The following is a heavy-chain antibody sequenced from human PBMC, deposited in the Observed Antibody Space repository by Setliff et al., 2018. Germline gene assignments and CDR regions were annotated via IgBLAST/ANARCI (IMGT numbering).Heavy chain of an antibody. CDR3: AKFFHSGSYFPSGGFDF. CDR1: GFTFSNHY. CDR2: ISGSSHII. V-gene: IGHV3-48*01. J-gene: IGHJ4*02. D-gene: IGHD1-26*01. Sequence: PGGSLRLSCAASGFTFSNHYMDWVRQAPGKGLEWVSYISGSSHIISHADSVKGRFTISRDNSKNTLYLQMNSLRAEDTAVYYCAKFFHSGSYFPSGGFDFWGQGTLVTVSS.